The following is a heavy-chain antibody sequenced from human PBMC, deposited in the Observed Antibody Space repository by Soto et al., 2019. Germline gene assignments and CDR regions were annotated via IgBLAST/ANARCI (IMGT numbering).Heavy chain of an antibody. CDR2: MNEDGGTT. Sequence: GGSLRLSCAASGFTFSSYWMHWVRQAPGKGLVWVSRMNEDGGTTDYADSVKGRCTISRDNANNTLYLQMNSLRVEDTAVYYCASDLSGRADVWGQGTTVTVSS. J-gene: IGHJ6*02. CDR3: ASDLSGRADV. V-gene: IGHV3-74*01. CDR1: GFTFSSYW. D-gene: IGHD3-10*01.